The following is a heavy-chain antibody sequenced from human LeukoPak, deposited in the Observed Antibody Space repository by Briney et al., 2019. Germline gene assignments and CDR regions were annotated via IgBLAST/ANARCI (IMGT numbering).Heavy chain of an antibody. CDR3: ARDRSQWLGYYFDY. Sequence: SVKVSCKASRGAFSTYAINWVRQAPGQGLEWMGGIIPIFGTANYAQKFQGRVTITADESTSTAYMELSSLRSEDTAVYYCARDRSQWLGYYFDYWGQGTLVTVSS. D-gene: IGHD6-19*01. V-gene: IGHV1-69*13. CDR2: IIPIFGTA. J-gene: IGHJ4*02. CDR1: RGAFSTYA.